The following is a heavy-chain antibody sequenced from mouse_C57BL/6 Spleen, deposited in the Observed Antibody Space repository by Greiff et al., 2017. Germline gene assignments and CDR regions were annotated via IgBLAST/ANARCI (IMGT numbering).Heavy chain of an antibody. CDR2: ISDGGSYT. J-gene: IGHJ4*01. Sequence: VQLKESGGGLVKPGGSLKLSCAASGFTFSSYAMSWVRQTPEKRLEWVATISDGGSYTYYPDNVKGRFTISRDNAKNNLYLQMSNLKSEDTAMYYCARGGSQDAMDYWGQGTSVTVSS. CDR3: ARGGSQDAMDY. V-gene: IGHV5-4*01. CDR1: GFTFSSYA.